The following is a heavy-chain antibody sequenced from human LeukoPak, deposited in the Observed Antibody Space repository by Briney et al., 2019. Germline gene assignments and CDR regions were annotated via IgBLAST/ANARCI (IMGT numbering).Heavy chain of an antibody. CDR1: GGSISSYY. Sequence: SETLSLTCTVSGGSISSYYWSWIRQPAGKGLEWIGCIYSSGSTNYNPSLKSRVTMSVDTSKNQFPLKLSSVTAADTAVYYCARDFWSGRNDYWGQGTLVTVSS. CDR2: IYSSGST. CDR3: ARDFWSGRNDY. V-gene: IGHV4-4*07. J-gene: IGHJ4*02. D-gene: IGHD3-3*01.